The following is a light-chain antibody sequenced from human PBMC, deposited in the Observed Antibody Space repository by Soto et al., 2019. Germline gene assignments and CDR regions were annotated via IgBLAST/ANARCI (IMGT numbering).Light chain of an antibody. CDR1: SSDVGAYTF. J-gene: IGLJ1*01. V-gene: IGLV2-14*03. CDR3: SSYTSRSTHV. Sequence: QSALTQPASVSGSPGQSITISCTGTSSDVGAYTFVSWYQQHPDKVPKLMIVDVSRRPSGVSDRFSGSKSGNTASLTIAGLQPEDEADYYCSSYTSRSTHVFGSGTKLTVL. CDR2: DVS.